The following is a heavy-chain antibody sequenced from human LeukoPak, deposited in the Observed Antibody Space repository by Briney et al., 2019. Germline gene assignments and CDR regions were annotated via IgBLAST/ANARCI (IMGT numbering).Heavy chain of an antibody. CDR1: GFTVNRKY. CDR3: ATRPSGDYPYFDY. D-gene: IGHD4-17*01. V-gene: IGHV3-66*01. J-gene: IGHJ4*02. CDR2: IYSGGST. Sequence: GGSLRLPCVASGFTVNRKYMTWVRQAPGKGLEWVSVIYSGGSTNYADSVRGRFTISRDSSRNTLYLQMNSLRAEDTAVYYCATRPSGDYPYFDYWGQGTLVTVSS.